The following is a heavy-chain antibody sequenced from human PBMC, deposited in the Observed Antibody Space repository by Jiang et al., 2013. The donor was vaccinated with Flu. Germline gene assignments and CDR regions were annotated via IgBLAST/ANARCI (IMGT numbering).Heavy chain of an antibody. CDR2: IKQDGSEK. J-gene: IGHJ4*02. CDR1: GFSFSSYW. CDR3: AKTEGMQWGPDY. D-gene: IGHD3-16*01. Sequence: VQLLESGGGLVQPGGSLRLSCAASGFSFSSYWMSWVRQAPGKGLEWVANIKQDGSEKTYVDSVKGRFTISRDNSKNTLYLQMNSLRAEDTAVYYCAKTEGMQWGPDYWGQGTLVTVSS. V-gene: IGHV3-7*03.